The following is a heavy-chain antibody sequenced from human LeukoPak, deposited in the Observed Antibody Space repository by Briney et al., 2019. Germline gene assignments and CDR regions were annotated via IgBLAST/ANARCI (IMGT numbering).Heavy chain of an antibody. CDR1: GGSISSGSYY. CDR3: ARVARSMSSSSEDY. CDR2: IYTSGST. Sequence: SSETLSLTCTVSGGSISSGSYYWHWIRQPAGKGLEWIGRIYTSGSTNYNPSLKSRVTISVDTSKNQFSLKLNSVTAADTAVYYCARVARSMSSSSEDYWGQGTLVTVSS. D-gene: IGHD6-13*01. V-gene: IGHV4-61*02. J-gene: IGHJ4*02.